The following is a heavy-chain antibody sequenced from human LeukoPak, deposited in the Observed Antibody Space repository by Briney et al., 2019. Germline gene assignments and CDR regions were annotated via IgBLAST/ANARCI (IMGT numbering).Heavy chain of an antibody. CDR2: ISSSSDYI. CDR1: GFTLRGYS. V-gene: IGHV3-21*01. CDR3: ARLQYSFLYGSGSYGVDY. J-gene: IGHJ4*02. D-gene: IGHD3-10*01. Sequence: PGGSLRLSCAASGFTLRGYSMNWVRQAPGKGLEWVSSISSSSDYIYYADSVKGRFTISRDNAKNSLYLQMNSLRAEDTAVYYCARLQYSFLYGSGSYGVDYWGQGTLVTVSS.